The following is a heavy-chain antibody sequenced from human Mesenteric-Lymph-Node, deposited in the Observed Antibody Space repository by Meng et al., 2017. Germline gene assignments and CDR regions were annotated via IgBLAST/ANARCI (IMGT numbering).Heavy chain of an antibody. V-gene: IGHV3-30*14. Sequence: GESLKISCAASGFTFSSYAMHWVRQAPGKGLEWVAVISYDGSNKYYADSVKGRFTIPRDNSKNTLYLQMNTLRAEDTALYYCAKDPGYGLGTYYGDYWGQGTLVTVSS. CDR1: GFTFSSYA. D-gene: IGHD3-10*01. J-gene: IGHJ4*02. CDR3: AKDPGYGLGTYYGDY. CDR2: ISYDGSNK.